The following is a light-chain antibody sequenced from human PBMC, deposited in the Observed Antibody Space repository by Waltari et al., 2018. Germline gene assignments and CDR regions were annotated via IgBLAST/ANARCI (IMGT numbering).Light chain of an antibody. J-gene: IGKJ1*01. Sequence: DIVMTQSPDSLAVSLGERATINCKSSQSLLYNSNNKDYLAWYQQKPGQPPKLIIYWASTRESGVPDRFSDSGSGTDFTLTISSLQAEDVAVYYCQQYYSALSWTFGQGTKVEIK. V-gene: IGKV4-1*01. CDR3: QQYYSALSWT. CDR2: WAS. CDR1: QSLLYNSNNKDY.